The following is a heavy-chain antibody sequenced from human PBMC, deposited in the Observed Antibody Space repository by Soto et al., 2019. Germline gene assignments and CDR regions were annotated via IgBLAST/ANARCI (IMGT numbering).Heavy chain of an antibody. CDR3: ARELLCYDSDGFSWDDAFDI. CDR2: IYQSGST. D-gene: IGHD3-22*01. CDR1: GGSLSSSAYS. V-gene: IGHV4-30-2*01. J-gene: IGHJ3*02. Sequence: QMHLQESGSGLVKPSQTLSLTCAVSGGSLSSSAYSWSWIRQPPGNGLEWIGVIYQSGSTYYNPSLKSRVTMSLDRPKDQFSLKLSSVTAADTAVYYCARELLCYDSDGFSWDDAFDIWGQGTMVTVSS.